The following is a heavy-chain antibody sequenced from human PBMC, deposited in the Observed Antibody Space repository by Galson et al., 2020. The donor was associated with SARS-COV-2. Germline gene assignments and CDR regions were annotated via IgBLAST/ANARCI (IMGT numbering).Heavy chain of an antibody. Sequence: ASETLSLTCSVSGYSISSGYYWGWVRQPPGKWLEWIGCIYHSGSTYYNPSLKRRVTISVDTSKNQFSLKLYSVTAADTAVYYCARDLAGGGFEEFRGYWGQGTLVTVS. CDR2: IYHSGST. J-gene: IGHJ4*02. CDR3: ARDLAGGGFEEFRGY. CDR1: GYSISSGYY. D-gene: IGHD3-10*01. V-gene: IGHV4-38-2*02.